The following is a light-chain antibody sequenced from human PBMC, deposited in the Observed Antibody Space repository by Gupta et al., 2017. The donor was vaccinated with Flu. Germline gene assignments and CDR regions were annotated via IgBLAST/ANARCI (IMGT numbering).Light chain of an antibody. V-gene: IGKV4-1*01. CDR1: QSVLYRSNNKNH. CDR3: QQYYSSPLT. Sequence: DIVMTQSPDSLAVSLGERATVNCKSSQSVLYRSNNKNHLAWYQQKAGQPPKLLIYWASSRESGVPDRFSGSGSGTXFTLTIXSLQVEDVAVYYCQQYYSSPLTFGXGTKVEIK. J-gene: IGKJ4*01. CDR2: WAS.